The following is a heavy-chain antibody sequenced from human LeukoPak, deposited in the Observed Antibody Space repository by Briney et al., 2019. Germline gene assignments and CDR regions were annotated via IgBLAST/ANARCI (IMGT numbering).Heavy chain of an antibody. CDR2: ISSSSSYI. CDR1: GFTFSSYS. J-gene: IGHJ4*02. Sequence: GGSLRLSCAASGFTFSSYSMNWVRQAPGKGLEWVSSISSSSSYIYYADSVKGRFTISRDNAKNSLYLQMNSLRAEDTAVYYCARTVIAAAGTVDYWGQRTLVTVSS. V-gene: IGHV3-21*01. CDR3: ARTVIAAAGTVDY. D-gene: IGHD6-13*01.